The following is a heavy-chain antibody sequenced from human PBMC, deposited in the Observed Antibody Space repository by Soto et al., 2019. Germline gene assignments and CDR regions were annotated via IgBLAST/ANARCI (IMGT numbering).Heavy chain of an antibody. J-gene: IGHJ5*02. CDR3: ATTSSSIAVADNWFDP. V-gene: IGHV4-34*01. CDR1: GGSFSGYY. Sequence: QVQLQQWGAGLLKPSETLSLTCAVYGGSFSGYYWSWIRQPPGKGLEWIGEINHSGSTNYNPSLKSRVTISVDTSKNQFSLKLSSVTAADTAVYYCATTSSSIAVADNWFDPWGQGTLVTVSS. D-gene: IGHD6-19*01. CDR2: INHSGST.